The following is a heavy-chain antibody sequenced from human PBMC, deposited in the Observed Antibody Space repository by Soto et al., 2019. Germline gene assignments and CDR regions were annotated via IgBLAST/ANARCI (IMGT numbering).Heavy chain of an antibody. CDR2: INHSGST. CDR3: ARASKISSGSTNYYYYGMDV. CDR1: GGSFSGYY. Sequence: SETLSLTCAVYGGSFSGYYWSWIRQPPGKGLEWIGEINHSGSTNYNPSLKSRVTISVGTSKTQFSLKLRSVTAADTAVYYYARASKISSGSTNYYYYGMDVWGQGTTVTVSS. J-gene: IGHJ6*02. V-gene: IGHV4-34*01. D-gene: IGHD6-19*01.